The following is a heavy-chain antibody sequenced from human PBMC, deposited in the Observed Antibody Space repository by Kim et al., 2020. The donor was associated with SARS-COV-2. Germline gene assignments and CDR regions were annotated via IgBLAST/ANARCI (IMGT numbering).Heavy chain of an antibody. V-gene: IGHV5-51*01. CDR1: GYSFTSYW. CDR2: IYPGDSDT. J-gene: IGHJ6*03. CDR3: ARHGGVTTSYYYYYMDV. D-gene: IGHD4-4*01. Sequence: GESLKISCKGSGYSFTSYWIGWVRQMPGKGLEWMGIIYPGDSDTRYSPSFQGQVTISADKSISTAYLQWSSLKASDTAMYYCARHGGVTTSYYYYYMDVWGKGTTVTVSS.